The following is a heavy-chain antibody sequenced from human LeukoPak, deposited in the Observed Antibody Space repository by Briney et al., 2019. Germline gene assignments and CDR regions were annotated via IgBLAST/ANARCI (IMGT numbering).Heavy chain of an antibody. CDR2: INEDGSTT. J-gene: IGHJ4*02. CDR1: GFTFSNYW. CDR3: VRDLGGRSGH. D-gene: IGHD1-26*01. V-gene: IGHV3-74*01. Sequence: GGSLRLSCVASGFTFSNYWMLWVRQAPGKGLVWVSRINEDGSTTNYADSVKGRSTIFRDNAKNTLYLQMNSLRAEDTAVYYCVRDLGGRSGHWGQGTLVTVSS.